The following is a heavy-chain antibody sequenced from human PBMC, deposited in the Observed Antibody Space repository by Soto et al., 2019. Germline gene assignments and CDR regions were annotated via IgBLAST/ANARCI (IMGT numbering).Heavy chain of an antibody. CDR1: GFTFSNAW. V-gene: IGHV3-15*05. Sequence: GGSLRLSCVASGFTFSNAWMSWVRQAPGKGLEWVGRIKSKTDGGTRDYAGPVKGRFTISRDDPKNTLYLQMKSLKTEDTAVYYCTTVIPKVKWELGPWGQGXLVTVSS. CDR3: TTVIPKVKWELGP. J-gene: IGHJ5*02. CDR2: IKSKTDGGTR. D-gene: IGHD1-26*01.